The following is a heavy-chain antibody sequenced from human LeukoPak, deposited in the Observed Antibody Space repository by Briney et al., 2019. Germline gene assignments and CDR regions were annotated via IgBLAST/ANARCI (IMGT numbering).Heavy chain of an antibody. J-gene: IGHJ4*02. Sequence: ASVKVSCKASGYTFTNYHISWVRQAPGQGLEWMGWISTYNGNTNYAPKFQGRVTMTTDTSTSTAYMELRSLRSDDTAVYYCARAWEEDIAARPYYFDYWGQGTLVTVSS. CDR3: ARAWEEDIAARPYYFDY. CDR2: ISTYNGNT. V-gene: IGHV1-18*01. CDR1: GYTFTNYH. D-gene: IGHD6-6*01.